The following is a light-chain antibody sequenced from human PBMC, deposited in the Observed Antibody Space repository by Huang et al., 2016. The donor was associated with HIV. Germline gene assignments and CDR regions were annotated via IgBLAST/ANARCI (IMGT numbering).Light chain of an antibody. Sequence: EMVLTQSPATLSLSPGERATRSCRASQGISNSLAWYQQKPGQAPRLLSYDASNRATCIPARFSGSGSGTDFTLTISSLEPEDFAVYYCQQRTNWPPVYTFGQGTKVGIK. CDR1: QGISNS. CDR3: QQRTNWPPVYT. V-gene: IGKV3-11*01. CDR2: DAS. J-gene: IGKJ2*01.